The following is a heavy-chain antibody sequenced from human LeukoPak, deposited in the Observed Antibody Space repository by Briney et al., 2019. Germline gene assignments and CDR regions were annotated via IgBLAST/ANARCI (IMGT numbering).Heavy chain of an antibody. Sequence: AASVKVSCKASGYTFTSYDINWVRQATGQGLEWMGWMNPNSGNTVYAQKFQGRVTITKNTSISTAYMELSSLRSEDTAVYYCARGRTADIVVVPAAIPEELDYWGQGTLVTVSS. CDR1: GYTFTSYD. CDR2: MNPNSGNT. CDR3: ARGRTADIVVVPAAIPEELDY. J-gene: IGHJ4*02. D-gene: IGHD2-2*02. V-gene: IGHV1-8*03.